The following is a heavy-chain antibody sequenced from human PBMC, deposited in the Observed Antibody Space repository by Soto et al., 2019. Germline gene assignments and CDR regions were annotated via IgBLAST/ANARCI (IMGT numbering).Heavy chain of an antibody. J-gene: IGHJ6*03. CDR3: AGGYSYGPYYYYYDMDV. Sequence: SETLSLTCTVSGGSISSSYWSWIRQPPGKGLEWIGYIYYSGTTNYDPSLKSRVTISVDTSKSQFSLKLSSVTAADTAVYYCAGGYSYGPYYYYYDMDVWGRGTTVTVS. CDR1: GGSISSSY. CDR2: IYYSGTT. V-gene: IGHV4-59*01. D-gene: IGHD5-18*01.